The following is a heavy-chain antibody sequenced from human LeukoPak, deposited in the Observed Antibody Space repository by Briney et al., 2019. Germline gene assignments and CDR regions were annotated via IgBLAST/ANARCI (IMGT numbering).Heavy chain of an antibody. CDR2: INSDGSST. J-gene: IGHJ3*02. D-gene: IGHD3-9*01. CDR3: ARVGEYYDILTGYYQGRVFDI. CDR1: GFTFSIYW. Sequence: GGSLRLSCAAPGFTFSIYWMHGVRQGPGKGLVWVSRINSDGSSTSYADSVKGRFTISRDNAKNTLDLQMNSLRAEDTAVYYCARVGEYYDILTGYYQGRVFDIWGQGTMVTVSS. V-gene: IGHV3-74*01.